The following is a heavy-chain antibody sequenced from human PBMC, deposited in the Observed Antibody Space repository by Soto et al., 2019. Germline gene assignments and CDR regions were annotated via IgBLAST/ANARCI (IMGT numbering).Heavy chain of an antibody. CDR3: VGASNFNYAFEY. CDR2: IFSGGMT. Sequence: GGSLRLSCAPSGFTVKGNYVGWARQASGKEVEWVSIIFSGGMTYYADSVKGRFTISKDISKNTLSLQMNSLRADDTAVYFCVGASNFNYAFEYWGLGTPVTVSS. D-gene: IGHD1-7*01. V-gene: IGHV3-53*01. J-gene: IGHJ4*02. CDR1: GFTVKGNY.